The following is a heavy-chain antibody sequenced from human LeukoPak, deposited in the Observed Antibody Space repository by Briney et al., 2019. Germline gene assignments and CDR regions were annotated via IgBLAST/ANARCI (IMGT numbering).Heavy chain of an antibody. Sequence: GGSLRLSCAASGFTFSSYWMTWVRQAPGKGLEWVANIKQDGDEKYYVDSVKGRFTISRDNAKNSLYLQMNSLRAEDTAVYYCAKKIAVAGTFDYWGQGTLVTVSS. D-gene: IGHD6-19*01. V-gene: IGHV3-7*03. CDR2: IKQDGDEK. CDR3: AKKIAVAGTFDY. CDR1: GFTFSSYW. J-gene: IGHJ4*02.